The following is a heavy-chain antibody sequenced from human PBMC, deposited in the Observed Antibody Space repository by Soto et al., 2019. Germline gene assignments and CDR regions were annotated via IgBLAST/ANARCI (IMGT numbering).Heavy chain of an antibody. CDR2: IYWDDDK. Sequence: QITLKESGPTLVKPTQTLTLTCTFSGFSLTTRGVGVGWIRQPPGKALECLALIYWDDDKRYSPSLQSRLSITKDTSNSQVVLTMTNVHPVDTATYYCAHIPNYYQYDWFDPWGQGTLVSVSS. J-gene: IGHJ5*02. CDR3: AHIPNYYQYDWFDP. D-gene: IGHD3-16*01. V-gene: IGHV2-5*02. CDR1: GFSLTTRGVG.